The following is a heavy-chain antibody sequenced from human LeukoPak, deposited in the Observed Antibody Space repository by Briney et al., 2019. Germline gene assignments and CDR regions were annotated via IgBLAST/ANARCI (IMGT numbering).Heavy chain of an antibody. CDR1: GFTFSNYN. J-gene: IGHJ4*02. CDR3: AKVGYYSDSSGYYLDY. CDR2: ISSTSSYI. V-gene: IGHV3-21*04. D-gene: IGHD3-22*01. Sequence: GGSLRLSCAASGFTFSNYNFYWVRQAPGKGLEWVSSISSTSSYIYYADSMKGRFTISRDNAKNSLYLQMSSLRAEDTAVYFCAKVGYYSDSSGYYLDYWGQGALVTVSS.